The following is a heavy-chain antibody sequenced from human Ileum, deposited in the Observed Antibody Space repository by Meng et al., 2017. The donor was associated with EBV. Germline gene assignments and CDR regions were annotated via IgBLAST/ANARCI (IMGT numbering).Heavy chain of an antibody. Sequence: VQVQSSGTGLVKPSQTPSLPCATSGDSVSSNSAAWNWIRQSPSRGLEWLGRTYYRSKWYNDYAVSVKSRITINPDTSKNQFSLQLNSVTPEDTAVYYCARDSSSSAYSPFDYWGQGTLVTVSS. CDR1: GDSVSSNSAA. J-gene: IGHJ4*02. CDR2: TYYRSKWYN. CDR3: ARDSSSSAYSPFDY. D-gene: IGHD3-22*01. V-gene: IGHV6-1*01.